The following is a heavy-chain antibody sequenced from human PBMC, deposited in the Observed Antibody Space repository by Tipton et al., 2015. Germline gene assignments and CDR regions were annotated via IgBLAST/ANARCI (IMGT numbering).Heavy chain of an antibody. CDR2: IHYGGNT. CDR1: GDSISRSNYY. D-gene: IGHD3-22*01. V-gene: IGHV4-39*02. J-gene: IGHJ2*01. CDR3: ARDAGRYYDSSGLSWYFDL. Sequence: TLSLTCTVSGDSISRSNYYWGWIRQPPGMGLEWIASIHYGGNTHYNPSLMSRVTISVDTSKNQFSLTLNSVTAADTAVYYCARDAGRYYDSSGLSWYFDLWGRGTLVTVSS.